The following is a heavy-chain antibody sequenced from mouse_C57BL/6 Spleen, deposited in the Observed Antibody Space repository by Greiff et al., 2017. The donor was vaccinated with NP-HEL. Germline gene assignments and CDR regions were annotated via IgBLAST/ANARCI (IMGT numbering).Heavy chain of an antibody. CDR2: ISSGSSTI. D-gene: IGHD2-4*01. CDR1: GFTFSDYG. CDR3: AKLCDYDWYFDV. Sequence: EVKVVESGGGLVKPGGSLKLSCAASGFTFSDYGMHWVRQAPEKGLEWVAYISSGSSTIYYADTVKGRFTISRDKAKNTLFLQITSLRSEDTAMYYCAKLCDYDWYFDVWGTGTTVTVSS. J-gene: IGHJ1*03. V-gene: IGHV5-17*01.